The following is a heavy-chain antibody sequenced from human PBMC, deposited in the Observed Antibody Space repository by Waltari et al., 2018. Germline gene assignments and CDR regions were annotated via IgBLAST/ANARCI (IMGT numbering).Heavy chain of an antibody. V-gene: IGHV3-23*03. J-gene: IGHJ3*02. CDR3: AKDDSVVPAATGAFDI. Sequence: EVQLLESGGGLVQPGGSLRLSCAASGFTFSSYAMSWVRQAPGKGLEWVSVIYSGGSTYYADSGKGRFTISRDNSKNTLYLQMNSLRAEDTAVYYCAKDDSVVPAATGAFDIWGQGTMVTVSS. CDR1: GFTFSSYA. CDR2: IYSGGST. D-gene: IGHD2-2*01.